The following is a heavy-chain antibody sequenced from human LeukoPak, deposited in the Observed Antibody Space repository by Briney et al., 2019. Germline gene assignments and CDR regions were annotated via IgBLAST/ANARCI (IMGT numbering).Heavy chain of an antibody. CDR2: IKYDGNEE. CDR1: GFTFSSYW. V-gene: IGHV3-7*01. D-gene: IGHD1-1*01. Sequence: SGGSLRLSCAASGFTFSSYWMSWMRQAPGKGLEWVANIKYDGNEEYYVDSVKGRFTISRDNAKNSLYPQLNSLRVEDTAVYYCKSGGAAPGSFDYWGQGTLVTVSP. CDR3: KSGGAAPGSFDY. J-gene: IGHJ4*02.